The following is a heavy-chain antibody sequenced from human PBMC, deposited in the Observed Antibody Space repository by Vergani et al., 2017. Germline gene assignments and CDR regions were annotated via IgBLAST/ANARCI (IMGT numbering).Heavy chain of an antibody. J-gene: IGHJ3*02. CDR2: INPNRGGT. CDR3: ARDASGSYYDAFDI. CDR1: GYTFTGYY. D-gene: IGHD1-26*01. V-gene: IGHV1-2*02. Sequence: QVQLVQSGAEVKKPGASVKVSCKASGYTFTGYYMHWVRQAPGQGLERRGWINPNRGGTNYAQKFQGRVTMTRDTSSSTAYRELRRLRSDDTAVYYCARDASGSYYDAFDIWGQGTMVTVSS.